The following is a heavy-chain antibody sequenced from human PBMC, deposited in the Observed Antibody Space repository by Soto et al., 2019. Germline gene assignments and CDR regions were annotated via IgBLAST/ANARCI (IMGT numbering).Heavy chain of an antibody. CDR2: ISAYNGNT. J-gene: IGHJ3*02. Sequence: ASVKVSCKASGYTFTSYGISWVRQAPGQGLEWMGWISAYNGNTNYAQKLQGRVTMTTDTSTSTAYMELRSLRSDDTAVYYCARDLLAVAIREAFDIWGQGTMVNVSS. CDR3: ARDLLAVAIREAFDI. CDR1: GYTFTSYG. D-gene: IGHD6-19*01. V-gene: IGHV1-18*01.